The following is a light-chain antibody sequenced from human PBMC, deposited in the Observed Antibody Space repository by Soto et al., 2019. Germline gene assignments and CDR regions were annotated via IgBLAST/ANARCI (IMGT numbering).Light chain of an antibody. CDR3: SSYTTTSTPYV. CDR2: DVS. Sequence: QSVLTQPASVSGSPGQSITISCTGTSSDVGSYHYVSWYQQHPGKAPKLMIYDVSDRPSGISNRFSGSKSGNTASLTISGLQAEDEADYYCSSYTTTSTPYVFGTGTKLTVL. V-gene: IGLV2-14*01. J-gene: IGLJ1*01. CDR1: SSDVGSYHY.